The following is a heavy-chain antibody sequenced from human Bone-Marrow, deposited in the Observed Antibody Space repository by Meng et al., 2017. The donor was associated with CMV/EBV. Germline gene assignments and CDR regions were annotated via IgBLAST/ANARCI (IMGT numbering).Heavy chain of an antibody. D-gene: IGHD2-2*01. CDR1: GYTFTGYY. V-gene: IGHV1-2*02. CDR2: INPNSGGT. CDR3: ARASPGIGDIAVIPAALKWRYYYGMDV. J-gene: IGHJ6*02. Sequence: ASVKVSCKASGYTFTGYYMHWVRQAPGQGLEWMGWINPNSGGTNYAQKFQGRVTMTRDTSISTAYMALSRLRSDDRAVYYCARASPGIGDIAVIPAALKWRYYYGMDVWGQGTTVTVSS.